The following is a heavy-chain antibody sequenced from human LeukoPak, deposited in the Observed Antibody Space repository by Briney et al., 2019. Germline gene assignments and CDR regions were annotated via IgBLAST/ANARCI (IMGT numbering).Heavy chain of an antibody. CDR1: GGSISSYY. CDR3: ARDYYDSSGHPQQTRPRRKDAFDI. D-gene: IGHD3-22*01. V-gene: IGHV3-53*01. CDR2: IYSGGST. Sequence: LTCPVSGGSISSYYWSWIRPPPGKGLEGVSVIYSGGSTYYADSVKGRFTISRDNSKNTLYLQMNSLRAEDTAVYYCARDYYDSSGHPQQTRPRRKDAFDIWGQGTMVTVSS. J-gene: IGHJ3*02.